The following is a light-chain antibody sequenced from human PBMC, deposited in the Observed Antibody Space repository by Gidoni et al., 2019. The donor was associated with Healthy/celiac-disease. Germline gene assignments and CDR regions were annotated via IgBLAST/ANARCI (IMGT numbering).Light chain of an antibody. CDR2: AAS. V-gene: IGKV1-9*01. Sequence: DIQLTQSPSFLSASVGDRVTITCRASQGISSYLAWYQQKPGKAPKLLIYAASTLQSGVPSRFSGSGSGTEFTLTISSLQPEDFATYYCQQLNSYPIGFTFGPXTKVDIK. CDR1: QGISSY. CDR3: QQLNSYPIGFT. J-gene: IGKJ3*01.